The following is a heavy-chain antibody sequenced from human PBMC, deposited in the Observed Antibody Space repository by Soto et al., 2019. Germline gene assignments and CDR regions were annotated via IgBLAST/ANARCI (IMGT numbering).Heavy chain of an antibody. CDR3: ARGAYYDSSVTDY. D-gene: IGHD3-22*01. CDR1: GYTFTNYY. V-gene: IGHV1-46*01. J-gene: IGHJ4*02. CDR2: INPSGGST. Sequence: VSVKVSCKASGYTFTNYYMHWVRQAPGQGLEWMGIINPSGGSTNYAQKLQGRVTVTRDTSTSTVYTELSNLRSEDTSVYYCARGAYYDSSVTDYWGQGTLVTVSS.